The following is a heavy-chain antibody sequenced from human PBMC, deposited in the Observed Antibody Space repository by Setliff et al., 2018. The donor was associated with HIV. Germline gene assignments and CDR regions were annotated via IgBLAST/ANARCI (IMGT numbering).Heavy chain of an antibody. CDR3: VRDDYGYNGKGFDY. J-gene: IGHJ4*02. V-gene: IGHV4-39*02. CDR2: IYYSGST. CDR1: GGSISSSSYY. D-gene: IGHD4-17*01. Sequence: SETLSLTCTVSGGSISSSSYYWGWIRQPPGKGLEWIGSIYYSGSTYYNPSLKSRVTISLDTSNNHFSLKLSSVTAADTAMYYCVRDDYGYNGKGFDYWGQGTLVTVSS.